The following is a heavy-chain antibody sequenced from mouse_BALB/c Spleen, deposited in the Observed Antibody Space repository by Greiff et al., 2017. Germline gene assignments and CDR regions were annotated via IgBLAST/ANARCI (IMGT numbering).Heavy chain of an antibody. CDR3: ARQGGNCSAWFAY. J-gene: IGHJ3*01. D-gene: IGHD2-1*01. CDR1: GFTFSSYG. Sequence: EVQGVESGGDLVKPGGSLKLSCAASGFTFSSYGMSWVRQTPDKRLEWVATISSGGSSTYYPDSVKGRFTISRDNAKNTLCLQMSSLKSEDTAMYYCARQGGNCSAWFAYWGQGTLVTVSA. CDR2: ISSGGSST. V-gene: IGHV5-6*01.